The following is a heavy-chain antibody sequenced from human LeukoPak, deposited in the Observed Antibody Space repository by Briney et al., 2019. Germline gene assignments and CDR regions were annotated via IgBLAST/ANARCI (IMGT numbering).Heavy chain of an antibody. CDR3: ARDHGWEGTAMVTSYYYYYMDV. V-gene: IGHV1-18*01. Sequence: ASVKVSCKASGYTFTSYGISWVRQAPGQGLEWMGWISAYNGNTNYAQKLQGRVTMTTDTSTSTAYMELSRLRSDDTAVYYCARDHGWEGTAMVTSYYYYYMDVWGKGTTVTISS. D-gene: IGHD5-18*01. CDR2: ISAYNGNT. CDR1: GYTFTSYG. J-gene: IGHJ6*03.